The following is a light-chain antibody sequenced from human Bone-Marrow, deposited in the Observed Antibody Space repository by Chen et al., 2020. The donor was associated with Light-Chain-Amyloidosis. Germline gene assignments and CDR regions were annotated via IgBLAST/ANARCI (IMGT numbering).Light chain of an antibody. Sequence: ELSQPRSVRFSRAQTARITCSGDDLPTKYAYCYQQKPGQAPVLVIHRDTERPSGISERFSGSSSGTTATLPISGVQAEDEADYHCQSADSSGTYEVIFGGGTKLTVL. CDR1: DLPTKY. CDR2: RDT. J-gene: IGLJ2*01. V-gene: IGLV3-25*03. CDR3: QSADSSGTYEVI.